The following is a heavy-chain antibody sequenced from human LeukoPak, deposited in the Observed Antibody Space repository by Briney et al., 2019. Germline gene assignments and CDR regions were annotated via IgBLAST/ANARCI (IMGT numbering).Heavy chain of an antibody. CDR2: ISYDGSNK. CDR1: GFTFSSYG. V-gene: IGHV3-30*18. Sequence: GGSLRLSCAASGFTFSSYGMHWVRQAPGKGLEWVAVISYDGSNKYYADSVKGRFTISRDNSKNTLYLQMNSLRAEDTAVYYSAKVPLDLPDLGYFDYWGQGTLVTVSS. J-gene: IGHJ4*02. D-gene: IGHD1-14*01. CDR3: AKVPLDLPDLGYFDY.